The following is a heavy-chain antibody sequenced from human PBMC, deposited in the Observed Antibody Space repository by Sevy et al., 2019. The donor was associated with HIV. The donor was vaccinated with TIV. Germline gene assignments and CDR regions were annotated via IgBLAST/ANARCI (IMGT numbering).Heavy chain of an antibody. Sequence: SETLSLTCTVSGGSISSGDYYWSWIRQPPGKGLEWIGYIVYSGSTYFNPSLKSRVTISLDTSKSQFSLRLSSVTAADTAVFYCARQRASSGYFYFDSWGQGTLVTVS. V-gene: IGHV4-30-4*01. CDR2: IVYSGST. CDR1: GGSISSGDYY. D-gene: IGHD3-22*01. CDR3: ARQRASSGYFYFDS. J-gene: IGHJ4*02.